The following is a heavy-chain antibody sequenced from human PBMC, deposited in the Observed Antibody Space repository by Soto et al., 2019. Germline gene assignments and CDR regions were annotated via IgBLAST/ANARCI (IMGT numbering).Heavy chain of an antibody. J-gene: IGHJ4*02. CDR1: GFTFSSYG. CDR3: AMQWIFGVVQN. V-gene: IGHV3-30*03. CDR2: ISYDGSNK. Sequence: QVQLVESGGGVVQPGRSLRLSCAASGFTFSSYGMHWVRQAPGKGLEWVAVISYDGSNKYYADSVKGRFTISRDNSKNTLYLQMNSLRAEDTAVYYCAMQWIFGVVQNWGQGTLVTVSS. D-gene: IGHD3-3*01.